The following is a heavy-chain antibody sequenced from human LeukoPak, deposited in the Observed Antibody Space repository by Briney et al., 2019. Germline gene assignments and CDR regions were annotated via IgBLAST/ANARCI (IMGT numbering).Heavy chain of an antibody. D-gene: IGHD6-13*01. CDR1: GYTFTSYG. CDR2: ISAYNGNT. Sequence: ASVKVSCKASGYTFTSYGISWVRQAPGQGLEWMGWISAYNGNTNYAQKLQGRVTMTTDTSTSTAYMELRSVRSDDTAVYYCAGDAYSSRPTTNAFDIWGQGTMVTVSS. CDR3: AGDAYSSRPTTNAFDI. V-gene: IGHV1-18*01. J-gene: IGHJ3*02.